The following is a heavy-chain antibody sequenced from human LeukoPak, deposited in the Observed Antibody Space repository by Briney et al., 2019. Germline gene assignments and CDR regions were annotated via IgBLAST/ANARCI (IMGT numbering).Heavy chain of an antibody. D-gene: IGHD6-19*01. CDR2: ISSSSSTI. J-gene: IGHJ6*02. V-gene: IGHV3-48*01. CDR3: ARGNRWLVFYYYGMDV. CDR1: GFTFSSYS. Sequence: PGGSLRLSCAASGFTFSSYSMNWVRQAPGKGLEWVSYISSSSSTIYYADSVKGRFTISRDNAKNSLYLQMNSLRAEDTAVYYCARGNRWLVFYYYGMDVWGQGTTFTVSS.